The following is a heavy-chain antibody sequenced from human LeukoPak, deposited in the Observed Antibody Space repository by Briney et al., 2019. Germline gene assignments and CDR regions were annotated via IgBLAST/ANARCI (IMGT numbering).Heavy chain of an antibody. CDR3: AKGPVPDDYGDYGGDYYYMDV. V-gene: IGHV3-23*01. CDR2: ISGSGGST. J-gene: IGHJ6*03. CDR1: GFTFSSYA. D-gene: IGHD4-17*01. Sequence: GGTLRLSCAASGFTFSSYAMNWVRQAPGKGLEWVSAISGSGGSTYYADSVKGRFTISRDNSKNTLYLQMNSLRAEDTAVYYCAKGPVPDDYGDYGGDYYYMDVWGKGTTVTIS.